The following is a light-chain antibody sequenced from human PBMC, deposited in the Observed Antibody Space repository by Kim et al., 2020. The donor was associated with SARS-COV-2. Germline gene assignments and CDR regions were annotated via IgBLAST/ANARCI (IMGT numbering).Light chain of an antibody. CDR2: YDS. J-gene: IGLJ3*02. CDR3: QVWDNTGDQPV. Sequence: SYGLTQPPSVSVAPGKTARMTCGGNNIGTYSVHWYQQKPGQAPVLVISYDSDRPSGIPERFSGSNSGNRATLSISRVEAGDEADYYCQVWDNTGDQPVFGGGTQLTVL. CDR1: NIGTYS. V-gene: IGLV3-21*04.